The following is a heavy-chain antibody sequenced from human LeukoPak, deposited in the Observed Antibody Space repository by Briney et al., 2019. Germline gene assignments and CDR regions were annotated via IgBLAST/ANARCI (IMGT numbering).Heavy chain of an antibody. Sequence: GGSLRLSCAASGFTFSRNGMHWVRQAPGKGLEWVSAIGGSGGTTYYADSVKGRFTISRDNSKNTLYLQMNSLRAEDTAVYYCAKDGDRSHYGNWFDPWGQGTLVTVSS. CDR1: GFTFSRNG. CDR2: IGGSGGTT. J-gene: IGHJ5*02. CDR3: AKDGDRSHYGNWFDP. D-gene: IGHD4-17*01. V-gene: IGHV3-23*01.